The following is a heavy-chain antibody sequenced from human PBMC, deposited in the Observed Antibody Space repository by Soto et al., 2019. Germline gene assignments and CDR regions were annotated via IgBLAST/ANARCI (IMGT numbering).Heavy chain of an antibody. CDR2: IYYSGST. V-gene: IGHV4-59*01. D-gene: IGHD6-13*01. J-gene: IGHJ4*02. Sequence: SETLSLTCTVSGGSISSYYWSWIRQPPGKGLEWIGYIYYSGSTNYNPSLKSRVTISVDTSKNQFSLKLSSVTAADTAVYYCARLQGRLGIAAAEYFDYWGQGTLVTVSS. CDR3: ARLQGRLGIAAAEYFDY. CDR1: GGSISSYY.